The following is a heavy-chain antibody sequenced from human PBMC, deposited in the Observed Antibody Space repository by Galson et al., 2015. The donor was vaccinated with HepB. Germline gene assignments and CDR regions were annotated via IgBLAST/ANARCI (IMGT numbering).Heavy chain of an antibody. D-gene: IGHD5-18*01. V-gene: IGHV3-21*01. CDR3: ARELVDTAMVRPIDY. Sequence: SLRLSCAASGFTFSSYSMNWVRQAPGKGLEWVSSISSSSSYIYYADSVKGRFTISRDNAKNSLYLQMDSLRDEDTAVYYCARELVDTAMVRPIDYWGQGTLVTVSS. CDR1: GFTFSSYS. J-gene: IGHJ4*02. CDR2: ISSSSSYI.